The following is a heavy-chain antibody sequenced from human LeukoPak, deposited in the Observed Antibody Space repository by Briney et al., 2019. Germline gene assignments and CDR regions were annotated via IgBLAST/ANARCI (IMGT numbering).Heavy chain of an antibody. V-gene: IGHV1-8*01. CDR2: MSPKSGNT. J-gene: IGHJ5*02. D-gene: IGHD2/OR15-2a*01. CDR3: ARVSPDSDP. CDR1: GYTFTSYD. Sequence: ASVNVSCKSSGYTFTSYDISWVRQATGQGLEWMGWMSPKSGNTGYAQKFQGRVTMTRNTAISTAYMELSSLTSEDTAVYYCARVSPDSDPWGQGTLVTVSS.